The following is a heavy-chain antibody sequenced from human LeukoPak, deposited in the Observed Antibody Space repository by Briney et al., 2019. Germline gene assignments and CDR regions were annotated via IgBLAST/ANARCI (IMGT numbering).Heavy chain of an antibody. CDR3: ARGRAYYDSTGYWY. CDR2: IYYSGST. V-gene: IGHV4-59*01. D-gene: IGHD3-22*01. CDR1: GGSINNYY. Sequence: PSETLSLTCTVSGGSINNYYWSWIRQPPGKGLEWIGHIYYSGSTNYNPSLKSRVTISLDTSKNQFSLKLSSVTAADTAVYYCARGRAYYDSTGYWYWGQGTLVTVSS. J-gene: IGHJ4*02.